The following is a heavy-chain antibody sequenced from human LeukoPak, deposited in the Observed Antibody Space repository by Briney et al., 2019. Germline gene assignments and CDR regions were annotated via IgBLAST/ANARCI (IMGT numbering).Heavy chain of an antibody. D-gene: IGHD5/OR15-5a*01. V-gene: IGHV1-18*01. CDR1: GYTFTDYG. Sequence: ASVKVSCKASGYTFTDYGISWLRQAPGQGLEWMGWISGYNGNTNYVKKVQGRVTMTTDTSTNTAYMELRSLRSDDTAVYYCARDLLKFGGYSVLYHYYMDVSGEGTTVTVPS. J-gene: IGHJ6*03. CDR2: ISGYNGNT. CDR3: ARDLLKFGGYSVLYHYYMDV.